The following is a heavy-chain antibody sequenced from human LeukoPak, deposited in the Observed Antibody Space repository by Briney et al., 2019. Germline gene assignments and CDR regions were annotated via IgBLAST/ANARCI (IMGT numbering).Heavy chain of an antibody. J-gene: IGHJ5*02. Sequence: ASVKVSCKASGGTFSSYAISWVRQAPGQGLEWMGGIIPIFGTANYAQKFQGRVTITADESTSTAYMELSSLRSEDTAVYYCARDASPVPDEAPNWFDPWGQGTLVTVSS. CDR1: GGTFSSYA. CDR3: ARDASPVPDEAPNWFDP. D-gene: IGHD1-14*01. CDR2: IIPIFGTA. V-gene: IGHV1-69*13.